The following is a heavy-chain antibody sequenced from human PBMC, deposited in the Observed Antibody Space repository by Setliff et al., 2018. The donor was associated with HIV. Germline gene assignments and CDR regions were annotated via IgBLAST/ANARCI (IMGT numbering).Heavy chain of an antibody. D-gene: IGHD6-19*01. CDR2: IHTTGST. V-gene: IGHV4-4*07. Sequence: SETLSLTCNLSGDSIRSQFWTWIRQPAGKGLEWVGHIHTTGSTNYNPSLKSRVIVAIDTPQNQFFLRLTSVTAADTAVYFCARRPYSSGRLDPWGQGTLVTVSS. J-gene: IGHJ5*02. CDR3: ARRPYSSGRLDP. CDR1: GDSIRSQF.